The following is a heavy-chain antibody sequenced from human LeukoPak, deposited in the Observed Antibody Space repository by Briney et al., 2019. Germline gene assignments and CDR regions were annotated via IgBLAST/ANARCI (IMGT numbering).Heavy chain of an antibody. D-gene: IGHD1-1*01. V-gene: IGHV3-53*01. Sequence: PGGSLRLSCAASGFAVNSYYMSWVRQAPGKGLEWVSAVFRDGSTSHADSVKGRFTISRDNSRNTVYLQMNSLRAEDTAVYYCATETWKDWGQGTLVTVSS. CDR1: GFAVNSYY. CDR2: VFRDGST. J-gene: IGHJ4*02. CDR3: ATETWKD.